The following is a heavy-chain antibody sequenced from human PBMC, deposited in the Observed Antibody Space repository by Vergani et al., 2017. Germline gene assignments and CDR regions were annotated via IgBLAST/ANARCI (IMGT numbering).Heavy chain of an antibody. Sequence: EVQLVESGGGLVQPGRSLRLSCAASGFTFDDYAMHWVRQAPGKGLEWVSGISWNSGSIGYADSVKGRFTISRDNAKNSLYLQMNSLRAEDTALYYCAKDISDTAIATGWFDPWGQGTLVTVSS. CDR2: ISWNSGSI. CDR3: AKDISDTAIATGWFDP. D-gene: IGHD5-18*01. J-gene: IGHJ5*02. V-gene: IGHV3-9*01. CDR1: GFTFDDYA.